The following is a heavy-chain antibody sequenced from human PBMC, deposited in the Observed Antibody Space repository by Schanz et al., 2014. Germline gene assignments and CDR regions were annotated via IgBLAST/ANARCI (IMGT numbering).Heavy chain of an antibody. CDR2: ISSSSSYI. V-gene: IGHV3-21*04. J-gene: IGHJ5*01. D-gene: IGHD2-15*01. CDR1: GFTISDHY. CDR3: ARDQIISASDLVDS. Sequence: EVHLVESGGGLVKRGGSLRLSCAASGFTISDHYMDWVRQAPGKGLEWVSSISSSSSYIYYADSVKGRFTISRDNAKNSLYLQLSSLRAEDTAIYYCARDQIISASDLVDSWGHGSLVTVSS.